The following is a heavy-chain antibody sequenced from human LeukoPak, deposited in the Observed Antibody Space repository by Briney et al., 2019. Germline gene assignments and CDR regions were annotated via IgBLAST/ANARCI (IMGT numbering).Heavy chain of an antibody. J-gene: IGHJ3*02. CDR1: GGSISSYY. Sequence: SETLSLTCTVSGGSISSYYWSWIRQPAGKGLEWIGRIYTSGSTNYNPSLKSRVTMSVDTSKNQFSLKLSSVTAADTAVYYCARDVIFGVVMHAFDIWGQGTMVTVSS. CDR3: ARDVIFGVVMHAFDI. V-gene: IGHV4-4*07. D-gene: IGHD3-3*01. CDR2: IYTSGST.